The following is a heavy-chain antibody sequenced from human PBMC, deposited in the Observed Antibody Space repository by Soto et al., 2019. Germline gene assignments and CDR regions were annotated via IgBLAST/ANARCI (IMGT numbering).Heavy chain of an antibody. CDR3: AREVAARPSYYYYGMDV. J-gene: IGHJ6*02. CDR2: ISYDGSNK. V-gene: IGHV3-30-3*01. CDR1: GFTFSSYA. Sequence: VGSLKLSCAASGFTFSSYAMHWVRQAPGKGLEWVAVISYDGSNKYYADSVKGRFTISRDNSKNTLYLQMNSLRAEDTAVYYCAREVAARPSYYYYGMDVWGQGTTVTVSS. D-gene: IGHD6-6*01.